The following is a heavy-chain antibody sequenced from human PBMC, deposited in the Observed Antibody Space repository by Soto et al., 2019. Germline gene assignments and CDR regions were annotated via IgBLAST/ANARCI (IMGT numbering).Heavy chain of an antibody. CDR2: IGSNGGST. D-gene: IGHD3-9*01. Sequence: GGSLRLSCAASGFTFSSYAMHWVRQAPGKGLEYVSAIGSNGGSTYYANSVKGRFTIFRDNSKNTLYLQMGSLRAEDMAVYYCARDWGYDILTGYYTGAFDIWGQGTMVTVS. CDR1: GFTFSSYA. CDR3: ARDWGYDILTGYYTGAFDI. V-gene: IGHV3-64*01. J-gene: IGHJ3*02.